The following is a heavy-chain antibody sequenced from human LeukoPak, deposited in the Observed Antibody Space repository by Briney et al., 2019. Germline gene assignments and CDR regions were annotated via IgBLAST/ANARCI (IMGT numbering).Heavy chain of an antibody. J-gene: IGHJ3*02. V-gene: IGHV3-64*04. CDR1: GFTFSSYA. CDR2: ISSNGGST. Sequence: QSGGSLRLSCSASGFTFSSYAMHWVRQAPGKGLEYVSAISSNGGSTYYADSVKGRFTISRDNSKNTLYLQVNSLRAEDTAMYYCARNILFAFDIWGQGTMVTVSS. CDR3: ARNILFAFDI. D-gene: IGHD2/OR15-2a*01.